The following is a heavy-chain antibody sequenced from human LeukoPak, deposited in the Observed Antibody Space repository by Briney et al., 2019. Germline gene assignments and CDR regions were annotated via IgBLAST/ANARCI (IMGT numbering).Heavy chain of an antibody. CDR2: IYTSGST. J-gene: IGHJ4*02. Sequence: NPSPTLSLTCTVSGGSISSGSYYWSWIRQPAGKGLEWIGRIYTSGSTNYNPSLKSRVTISVDTSKNQFSLKLSSVTAADTAVYYCARGGSYRNLDYWGQGTLVTVSS. D-gene: IGHD1-26*01. CDR3: ARGGSYRNLDY. V-gene: IGHV4-61*02. CDR1: GGSISSGSYY.